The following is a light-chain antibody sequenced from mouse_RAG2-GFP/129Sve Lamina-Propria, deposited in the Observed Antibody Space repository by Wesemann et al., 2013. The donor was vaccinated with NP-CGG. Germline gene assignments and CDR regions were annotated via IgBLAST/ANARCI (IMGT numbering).Light chain of an antibody. V-gene: IGKV6-15*01. CDR1: QNVGTN. CDR2: SAS. Sequence: DIVMTQSQKFMSTSVGDRVSVTCKASQNVGTNVAWYQQKPGQSPKALIYSASYRYSGVPDRFTGSGSGTDFTLTISSVQVEDLTHYYCAQFYSYPLTFGAGTKLELK. J-gene: IGKJ5*01. CDR3: AQFYSYPLT.